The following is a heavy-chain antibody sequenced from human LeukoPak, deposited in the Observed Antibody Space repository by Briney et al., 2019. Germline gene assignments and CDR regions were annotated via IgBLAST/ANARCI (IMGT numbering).Heavy chain of an antibody. CDR3: AIDPNWGTHS. V-gene: IGHV3-23*01. D-gene: IGHD7-27*01. Sequence: GGSLRLSCAASGFTFSTYTMYWVRHPPGKRLEWVSIIGSSGGSIHYADSVKGRFTISRDNSKNALYLQMNSLRVEDTAVYYCAIDPNWGTHSWGQGVLVTVSS. CDR1: GFTFSTYT. J-gene: IGHJ4*02. CDR2: IGSSGGSI.